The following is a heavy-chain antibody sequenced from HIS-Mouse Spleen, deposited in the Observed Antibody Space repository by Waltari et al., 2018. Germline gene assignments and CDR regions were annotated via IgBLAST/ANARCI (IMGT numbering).Heavy chain of an antibody. Sequence: QVQLGQSGAEVKKPGASVKVSCKASGYTFTGHYLLLVRQAPGQGLEWMGWINPNSGGTNYAQKFQGRVTMTRDTSISTAYMELSRLRSDDTAVYYWATGVIAARPVDYWGQGTLVTVSS. J-gene: IGHJ4*02. V-gene: IGHV1-2*02. D-gene: IGHD6-6*01. CDR1: GYTFTGHY. CDR2: INPNSGGT. CDR3: ATGVIAARPVDY.